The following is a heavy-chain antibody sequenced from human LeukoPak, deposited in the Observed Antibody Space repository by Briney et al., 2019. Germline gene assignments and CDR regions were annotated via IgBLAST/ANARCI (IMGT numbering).Heavy chain of an antibody. CDR1: GFTFSSNA. Sequence: GGSLRLSCAASGFTFSSNAMHWVRQAPGKGLEWVAIISYDGSNKYYADSVKGRFTISRDKSKNTLYLQMNSLRAEDTAVYYCAREREYNYGHMLGYWGQGTLVTVSS. J-gene: IGHJ4*02. CDR2: ISYDGSNK. V-gene: IGHV3-30*04. D-gene: IGHD5-18*01. CDR3: AREREYNYGHMLGY.